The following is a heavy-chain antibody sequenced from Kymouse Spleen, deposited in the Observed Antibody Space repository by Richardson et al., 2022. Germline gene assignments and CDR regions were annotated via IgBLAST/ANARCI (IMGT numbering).Heavy chain of an antibody. D-gene: IGHD6-19*01. J-gene: IGHJ6*02. CDR2: INWNGGST. CDR3: ARDGRIAVAGGLYYYYGMDV. Sequence: EVQLVESGGGVVRPGGSLRLSCAASGFTFDDYGMSWVRQAPGKGLEWVSGINWNGGSTGYADSVKGRFTISRDNAKNSLYLQMNSLRAEDTALYYCARDGRIAVAGGLYYYYGMDVWGQGTTVTVSS. CDR1: GFTFDDYG. V-gene: IGHV3-20*d01.